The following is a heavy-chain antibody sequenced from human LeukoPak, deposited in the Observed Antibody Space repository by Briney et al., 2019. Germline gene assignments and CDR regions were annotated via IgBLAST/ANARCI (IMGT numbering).Heavy chain of an antibody. Sequence: SETLSLTCPLAGGSISSGSYDWSWIRQPAGKGLEWIGRIYTSGSTNYNPSLKSRVTISVATSKNQFSLKLSSVTAADTAVYYCAREGTLVPAATSYYYYMDVWGKGTTVTVSS. CDR1: GGSISSGSYD. J-gene: IGHJ6*03. CDR2: IYTSGST. V-gene: IGHV4-61*02. CDR3: AREGTLVPAATSYYYYMDV. D-gene: IGHD2-2*01.